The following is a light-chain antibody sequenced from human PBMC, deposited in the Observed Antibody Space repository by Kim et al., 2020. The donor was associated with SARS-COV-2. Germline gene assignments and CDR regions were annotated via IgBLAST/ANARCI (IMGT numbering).Light chain of an antibody. CDR2: GNF. Sequence: QRVTISCTGSRTNIGAGFDVHWYQKFPGSAPKVLIYGNFNRPSGVPDRFSGSRSGHSASLTITGLQADDEGDYYCQSYDNSLSGLVFGGGTQLTVL. CDR1: RTNIGAGFD. J-gene: IGLJ2*01. V-gene: IGLV1-40*01. CDR3: QSYDNSLSGLV.